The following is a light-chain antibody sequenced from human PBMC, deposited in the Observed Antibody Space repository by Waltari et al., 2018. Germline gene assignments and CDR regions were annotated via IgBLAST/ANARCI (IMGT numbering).Light chain of an antibody. J-gene: IGKJ2*01. CDR2: AAS. CDR1: QSISSD. Sequence: DIQMTQSPTSLSASVGDRVNITGRASQSISSDLNWYQQKSGKAPKLLIYAASSLQSGVPSSFSGSGSGTDFTLTISSLQPEYFATYYCQQSYTAPYTFGQGTKVES. V-gene: IGKV1-39*01. CDR3: QQSYTAPYT.